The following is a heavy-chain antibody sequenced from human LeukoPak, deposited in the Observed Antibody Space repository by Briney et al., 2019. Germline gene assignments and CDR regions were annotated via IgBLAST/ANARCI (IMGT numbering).Heavy chain of an antibody. CDR2: ISSSSSYI. CDR3: ASEIVRGRGRNWFDP. CDR1: GITFRSYS. V-gene: IGHV3-21*01. D-gene: IGHD3-10*02. J-gene: IGHJ5*02. Sequence: GSLRLFCAASGITFRSYSMNWGRQAPGKGLGWVSSISSSSSYIYYADSVKGRFTISRDNAKNSLYLQMNSLRAEDTAVYYCASEIVRGRGRNWFDPWGQGTLVTVSS.